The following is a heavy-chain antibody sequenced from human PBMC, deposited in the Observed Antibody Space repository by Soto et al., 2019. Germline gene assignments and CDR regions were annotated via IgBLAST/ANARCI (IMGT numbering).Heavy chain of an antibody. J-gene: IGHJ6*02. CDR1: GGTFSSYA. D-gene: IGHD3-3*01. V-gene: IGHV1-69*12. CDR3: ASGDYDFWSGPGGGMDV. Sequence: QVQLVQSGAEVKKPGSSVKVSCKASGGTFSSYAISWVRQAPGQGLEWMGGIIPIFGTANYAQKFQGRVTITADESTSTADMELSSLRSEDTAVYYCASGDYDFWSGPGGGMDVWGQGTTVTVS. CDR2: IIPIFGTA.